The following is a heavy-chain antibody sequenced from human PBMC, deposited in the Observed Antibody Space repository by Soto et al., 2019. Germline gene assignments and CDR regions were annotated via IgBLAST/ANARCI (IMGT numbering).Heavy chain of an antibody. D-gene: IGHD2-15*01. CDR3: ARQGIVVDLDY. V-gene: IGHV1-18*01. J-gene: IGHJ4*02. CDR2: ISANSGNT. Sequence: ASVKVSCKASGYTFTSYDINWVRQATGQGLEWMGWISANSGNTNYAQKLQGRVTMTTDTSTSTAYMELRSLRPDDTAVYYCARQGIVVDLDYWGQGTLVTVSS. CDR1: GYTFTSYD.